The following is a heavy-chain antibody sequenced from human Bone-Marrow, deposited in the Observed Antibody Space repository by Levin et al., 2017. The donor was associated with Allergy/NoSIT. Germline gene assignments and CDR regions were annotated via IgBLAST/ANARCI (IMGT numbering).Heavy chain of an antibody. CDR3: ARDLLSAVASDGNV. CDR1: GYTFTSYY. CDR2: INPSGGST. V-gene: IGHV1-46*01. Sequence: GESLKISCKASGYTFTSYYMHWVRQAPGQGLEWMGIINPSGGSTSYAQKFQGRVTMTRDTSTSTVYMELSSLRSEDTAVYYCARDLLSAVASDGNVWGKGTTVTVSS. J-gene: IGHJ6*04. D-gene: IGHD2/OR15-2a*01.